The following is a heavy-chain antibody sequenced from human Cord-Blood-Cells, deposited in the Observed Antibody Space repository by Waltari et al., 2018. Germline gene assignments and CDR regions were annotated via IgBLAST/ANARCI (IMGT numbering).Heavy chain of an antibody. CDR3: ARDYSSSWYFDY. CDR2: ISSSSSYI. D-gene: IGHD6-13*01. J-gene: IGHJ4*02. V-gene: IGHV3-21*01. CDR1: GFTLSSYS. Sequence: EVPLVESGGGLVKPGGSVRLSCGASGFTLSSYSMNWVRQAPGKGLEWVSSISSSSSYIYYADSVKGRFTISRDNAKNSLYLQMNSLRAEDTAVYYCARDYSSSWYFDYWGQGTLVTVSS.